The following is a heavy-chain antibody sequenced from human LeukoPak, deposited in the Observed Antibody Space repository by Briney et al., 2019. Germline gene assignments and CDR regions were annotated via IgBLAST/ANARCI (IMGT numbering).Heavy chain of an antibody. J-gene: IGHJ4*02. V-gene: IGHV4-4*07. Sequence: SETLSLTCTVSGGSISCYYWSWIRQPAGKGLEWIGRIYTSGSTNYNPSLKSRVTMSVDTSKNQFSLKLSSVTAADTAVYYCARAGRGVLSGWYYFDYWGQGTLVTVSS. CDR3: ARAGRGVLSGWYYFDY. D-gene: IGHD6-19*01. CDR1: GGSISCYY. CDR2: IYTSGST.